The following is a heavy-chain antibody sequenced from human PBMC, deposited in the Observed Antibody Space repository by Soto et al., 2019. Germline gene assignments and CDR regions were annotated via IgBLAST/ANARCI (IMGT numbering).Heavy chain of an antibody. CDR2: ISNDGSSE. CDR3: ANQERGSYIAY. D-gene: IGHD3-16*01. V-gene: IGHV3-30*18. Sequence: QVQLVESGGSVVQPGRSLRLSCAASGFTFNKYGMHWVRQAPGKGLEWVAAISNDGSSEYYADSVLGRFTISRDNPKNTLSLQMNSLKSEDTAVYSCANQERGSYIAYWGHGTLVTVAS. J-gene: IGHJ4*01. CDR1: GFTFNKYG.